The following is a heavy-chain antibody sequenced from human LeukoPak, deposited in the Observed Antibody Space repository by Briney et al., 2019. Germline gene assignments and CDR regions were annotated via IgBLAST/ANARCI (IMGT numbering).Heavy chain of an antibody. Sequence: SETLSLTCTLSGGSISSNSYYWGWIRQPPGKGLEWIGTIHYSGSTYYNPSLKSRVTISVDTSKNQFSVRLSSVTAADTAVYYCARDPRLWFGTVDSWGQGTLVTVSS. CDR3: ARDPRLWFGTVDS. J-gene: IGHJ4*02. V-gene: IGHV4-39*07. D-gene: IGHD3-10*01. CDR1: GGSISSNSYY. CDR2: IHYSGST.